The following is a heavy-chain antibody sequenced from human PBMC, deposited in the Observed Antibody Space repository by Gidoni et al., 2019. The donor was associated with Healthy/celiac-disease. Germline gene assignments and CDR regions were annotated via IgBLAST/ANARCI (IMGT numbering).Heavy chain of an antibody. D-gene: IGHD5-18*01. CDR2: IKSKTDGGTT. CDR3: TTDLTRYSYGWY. J-gene: IGHJ4*02. Sequence: EVQLVESGGGLVKPGGSLRLSCAASGFTFSNAWMSWVRQAPGKGLEWVGRIKSKTDGGTTDYAAPVKGRFTISRDDSKNTLYLQMNSLKNEDTAVYYCTTDLTRYSYGWYWGQGTLVTVSS. V-gene: IGHV3-15*01. CDR1: GFTFSNAW.